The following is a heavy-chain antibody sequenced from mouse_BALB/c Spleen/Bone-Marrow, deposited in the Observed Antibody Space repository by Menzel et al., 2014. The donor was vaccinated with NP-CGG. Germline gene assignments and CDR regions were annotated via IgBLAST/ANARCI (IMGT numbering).Heavy chain of an antibody. J-gene: IGHJ2*01. CDR2: IRNKANGYTT. V-gene: IGHV7-3*02. Sequence: VQLKESGGGLVQPGGSLRLSCATSGVTFTDYYMKWVRQPPGKALEWWGFIRNKANGYTTEYSASVKGRFTISRDNSQNILYLQMNTLRAEDSATYYCARDKGRVFFDYWGQGTTLTVSS. CDR3: ARDKGRVFFDY. CDR1: GVTFTDYY.